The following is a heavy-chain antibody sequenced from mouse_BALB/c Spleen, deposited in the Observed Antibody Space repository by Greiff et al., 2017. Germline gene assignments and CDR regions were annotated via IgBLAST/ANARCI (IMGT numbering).Heavy chain of an antibody. CDR2: INPSNGGT. D-gene: IGHD2-3*01. CDR3: TRANYDGYGPLAY. Sequence: QVQLQQSGAELVKPGASVKLSCKASGYTFTSYYMYWVKQRPGQGLEWIGEINPSNGGTNFNEKFKSKATLTVDKSSSTAYMQLSSLTSEDSAVYYYTRANYDGYGPLAYWGQGTLVTVSA. CDR1: GYTFTSYY. J-gene: IGHJ3*01. V-gene: IGHV1S81*02.